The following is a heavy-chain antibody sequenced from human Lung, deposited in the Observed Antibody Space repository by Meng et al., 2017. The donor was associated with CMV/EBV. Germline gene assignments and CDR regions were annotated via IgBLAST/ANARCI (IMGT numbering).Heavy chain of an antibody. J-gene: IGHJ6*02. D-gene: IGHD3-10*01. CDR3: TKDLRPGGADV. Sequence: GGSLRLCCTVSPFTFHNYAMHWVRQAPGKGLEWVSGFSLDTDRIDYADSVKGRFTVSIDSAKGSLYLQMNSLRVEDTALYYCTKDLRPGGADVWGQGTTVXVSS. V-gene: IGHV3-9*01. CDR1: PFTFHNYA. CDR2: FSLDTDRI.